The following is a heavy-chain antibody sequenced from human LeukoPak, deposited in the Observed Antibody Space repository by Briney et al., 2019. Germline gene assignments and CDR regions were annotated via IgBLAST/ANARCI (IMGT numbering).Heavy chain of an antibody. CDR3: ARYMVRGVNYYGMDV. CDR2: ISAYNGNT. Sequence: GASVKVSCKASGYTFTSYGISWVRQAPGQGLEWMGWISAYNGNTNYAQKLQGRVTMTTDTSTSTAYMELRSLRSDDTAVYYCARYMVRGVNYYGMDVWGQGTTVTVSS. V-gene: IGHV1-18*01. CDR1: GYTFTSYG. J-gene: IGHJ6*02. D-gene: IGHD3-10*01.